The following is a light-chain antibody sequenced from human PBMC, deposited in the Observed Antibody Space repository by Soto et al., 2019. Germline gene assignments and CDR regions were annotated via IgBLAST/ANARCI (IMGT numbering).Light chain of an antibody. V-gene: IGKV1-39*01. Sequence: DIQMTQSPSSLSASVGDRVTITCRASQSISSYLNWYQHKPGKAPKLLIFAASNLQSGVPSRFSGSGSGTDFTLTISSLQPEDFATYYCQQSYSTPRTFGQGTKLGIK. CDR2: AAS. J-gene: IGKJ2*01. CDR3: QQSYSTPRT. CDR1: QSISSY.